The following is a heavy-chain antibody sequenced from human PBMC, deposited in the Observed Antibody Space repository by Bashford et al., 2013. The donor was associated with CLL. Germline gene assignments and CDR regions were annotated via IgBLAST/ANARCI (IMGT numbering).Heavy chain of an antibody. CDR1: GGSISSSSYY. V-gene: IGHV4-39*01. CDR3: ARLYYDFWSGYRVTFDY. J-gene: IGHJ4*02. CDR2: IYYSGST. Sequence: SETLSLTCTVSGGSISSSSYYWGWIRQPPGKGLEWIGSIYYSGSTYYNPSLKSRVTISVDTSKNQFSLKLSSVTAADTAVYYCARLYYDFWSGYRVTFDYWGQGTLVTVSS. D-gene: IGHD3-3*01.